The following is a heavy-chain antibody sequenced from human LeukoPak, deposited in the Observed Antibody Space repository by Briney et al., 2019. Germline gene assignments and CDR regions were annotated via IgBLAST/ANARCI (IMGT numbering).Heavy chain of an antibody. CDR3: ARGEEHGSGTVHFDY. V-gene: IGHV4-4*02. J-gene: IGHJ4*02. CDR1: GGSISASNW. CDR2: IYNGGST. Sequence: SETLSLTCEVSGGSISASNWWSWVRQPPGKGLGWNGEIYNGGSTKYNPAPQERINMLVDKSKNQFSLELSSVTAADTAVYYCARGEEHGSGTVHFDYWGQGILVTVSS. D-gene: IGHD3-10*01.